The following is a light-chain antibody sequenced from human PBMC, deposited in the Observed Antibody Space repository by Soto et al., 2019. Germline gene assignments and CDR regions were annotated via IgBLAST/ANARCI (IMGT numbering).Light chain of an antibody. CDR3: MVSYSGSRPVV. V-gene: IGLV7-46*01. J-gene: IGLJ2*01. Sequence: QAVVTQEPSLTVSPGGTVTLTCGSSTGPVTSGHNPYWFQQKAGQAPRTLIYDTSKKSSWTPARFSGSLLGGKAALTLSDAHSDDEAVYYCMVSYSGSRPVVFGGGTKLTVL. CDR1: TGPVTSGHN. CDR2: DTS.